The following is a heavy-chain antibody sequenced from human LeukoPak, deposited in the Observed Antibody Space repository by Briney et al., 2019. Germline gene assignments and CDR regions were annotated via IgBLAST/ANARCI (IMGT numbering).Heavy chain of an antibody. D-gene: IGHD6-19*01. J-gene: IGHJ4*02. V-gene: IGHV3-30*02. CDR3: ARGSQWTNGVSDF. CDR2: IRYDGSNK. CDR1: GFTFSSYG. Sequence: GGSLRLSCAASGFTFSSYGMHWVRQAPGKGLEWVAFIRYDGSNKYYADSVKGRFTISRDNAKNSLYLQMISLRAEDTAVYYCARGSQWTNGVSDFWGQGTLVTVSS.